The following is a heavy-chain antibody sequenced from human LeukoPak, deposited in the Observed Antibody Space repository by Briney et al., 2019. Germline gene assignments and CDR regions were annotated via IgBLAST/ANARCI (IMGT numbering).Heavy chain of an antibody. CDR2: MNPNSGNT. CDR1: GYTFTSYA. J-gene: IGHJ6*02. CDR3: ARVGYYDFWSGYYYYGMDV. V-gene: IGHV1-8*01. D-gene: IGHD3-3*01. Sequence: ASVKVSCKASGYTFTSYAINWVRQATGQGLERMGWMNPNSGNTGYAQKFQGRVTMTRNTSISTAYMELSSLRSEDTAVYYCARVGYYDFWSGYYYYGMDVWGQGTTVTVSS.